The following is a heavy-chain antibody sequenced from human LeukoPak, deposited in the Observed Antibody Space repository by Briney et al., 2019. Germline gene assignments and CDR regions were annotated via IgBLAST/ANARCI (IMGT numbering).Heavy chain of an antibody. V-gene: IGHV5-51*01. CDR3: ARTTYYYGSGSYSPFYDSSGYYSLDY. CDR1: GYSFTSYW. Sequence: GESLKISCKGSGYSFTSYWIGWVRQMPGKGLEWMGIIYPGDSDTRYSPSFQGQVTISADKSISTAYLQWSSLKAPDTAMYYCARTTYYYGSGSYSPFYDSSGYYSLDYWGQGTLVTVSS. D-gene: IGHD3-10*01. CDR2: IYPGDSDT. J-gene: IGHJ4*02.